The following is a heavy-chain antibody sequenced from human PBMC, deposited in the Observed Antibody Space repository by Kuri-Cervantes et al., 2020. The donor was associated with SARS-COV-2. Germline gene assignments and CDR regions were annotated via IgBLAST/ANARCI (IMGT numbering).Heavy chain of an antibody. Sequence: GESLKISCAASGFTFSNAWMSWVRQAPGKGLEWVGRIKSKTDGGTTDYAAPVKGRFTISRDDSKNTLYLQMNSLKTEDTAVYYCTTRGVEGYDILTGYYGHYYYMDVWGKGTTVTVSS. CDR1: GFTFSNAW. D-gene: IGHD3-9*01. V-gene: IGHV3-15*01. CDR2: IKSKTDGGTT. CDR3: TTRGVEGYDILTGYYGHYYYMDV. J-gene: IGHJ6*03.